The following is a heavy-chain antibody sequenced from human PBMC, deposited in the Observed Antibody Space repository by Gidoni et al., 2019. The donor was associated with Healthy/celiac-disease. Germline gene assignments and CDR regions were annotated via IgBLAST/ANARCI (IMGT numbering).Heavy chain of an antibody. D-gene: IGHD1-26*01. Sequence: EVQLLESGGGLVQPGGSLRLSCAASGFTFSSYAMSWVRQAPGKGLECVSAISCSGGSTYYADSVKGRFTISRDNSKNTLYLQMNSLRAEDTAVYYCAKSPLRRGAGAFDYWGQGTLVTVSS. V-gene: IGHV3-23*01. CDR3: AKSPLRRGAGAFDY. CDR1: GFTFSSYA. CDR2: ISCSGGST. J-gene: IGHJ4*02.